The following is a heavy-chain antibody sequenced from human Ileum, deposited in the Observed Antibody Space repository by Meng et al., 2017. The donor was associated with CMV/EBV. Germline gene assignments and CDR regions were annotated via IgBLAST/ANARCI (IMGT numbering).Heavy chain of an antibody. V-gene: IGHV1-2*02. D-gene: IGHD2-8*02. CDR1: GYTFTAYY. CDR2: IDPNSGGT. J-gene: IGHJ4*02. CDR3: ARKMGVYYFDY. Sequence: QVRGVQSGAEVKEPGASVKVSCKASGYTFTAYYMHWVRQAPGQGLEWMGWIDPNSGGTNYAQKFQGRVTMTRDTSINTAYMELSRLRYDDTAVYYCARKMGVYYFDYWGQGTLVTVSS.